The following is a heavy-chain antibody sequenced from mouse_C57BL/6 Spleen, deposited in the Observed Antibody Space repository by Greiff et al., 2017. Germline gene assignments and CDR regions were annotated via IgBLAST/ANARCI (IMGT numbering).Heavy chain of an antibody. CDR2: IYPRDGST. J-gene: IGHJ4*01. Sequence: QVQLKESDAVLVKPGASVKISCKVSGYTFTDYTIHWMKQRPEQGLEWIGYIYPRDGSTKYNEKFKGKATLTADKSSSTAYMQLNSLTSEDSAVYFCARWNYYGSSPPYAMDYWGQGTSVTVSS. CDR3: ARWNYYGSSPPYAMDY. CDR1: GYTFTDYT. D-gene: IGHD1-1*01. V-gene: IGHV1-78*01.